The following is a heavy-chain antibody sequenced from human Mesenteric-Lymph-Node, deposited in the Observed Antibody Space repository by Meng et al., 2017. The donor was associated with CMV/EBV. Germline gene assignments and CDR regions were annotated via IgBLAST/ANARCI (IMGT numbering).Heavy chain of an antibody. V-gene: IGHV3-21*01. D-gene: IGHD2-8*01. CDR1: GFVFSSYR. CDR2: ISTTNSHT. J-gene: IGHJ3*02. Sequence: GESLKISCAASGFVFSSYRMNWVRQAPGKGLEWVASISTTNSHTYYVDSVKGRFTISRDDSNNILYLQMNSLGPEDTAVYYCARDRMQVWLYVGVFDMSGQGTMVTVSS. CDR3: ARDRMQVWLYVGVFDM.